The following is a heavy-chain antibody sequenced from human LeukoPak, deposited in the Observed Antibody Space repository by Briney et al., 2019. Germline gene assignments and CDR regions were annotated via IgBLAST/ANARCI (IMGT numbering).Heavy chain of an antibody. D-gene: IGHD6-13*01. V-gene: IGHV4-38-2*02. CDR2: IYHSGST. CDR3: AREVAAAGREVDY. CDR1: GYSISSGYY. J-gene: IGHJ4*02. Sequence: SETLSLTCAVSGYSISSGYYCGWIRQPPGKGLEWIGSIYHSGSTYYNPSLKSRVTISVDTSKNQFSLKLSSVTAADTAVYYCAREVAAAGREVDYWGQGTLVTVSS.